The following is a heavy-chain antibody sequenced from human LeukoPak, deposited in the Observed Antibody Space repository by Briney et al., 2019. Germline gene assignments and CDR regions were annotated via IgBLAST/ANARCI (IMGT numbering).Heavy chain of an antibody. CDR2: IWYDGSHK. Sequence: GGSLRLSCAASGIIFSSYGMHWVRQAPGKGLEWVAFIWYDGSHKYSADSVKGRFTISRDNSKNTLYLQMNSLRAEDTAVYYCAKDSRWGVAGSRYYYYGLDVWGQGTTVTVSS. V-gene: IGHV3-30*02. CDR1: GIIFSSYG. D-gene: IGHD3-10*01. CDR3: AKDSRWGVAGSRYYYYGLDV. J-gene: IGHJ6*02.